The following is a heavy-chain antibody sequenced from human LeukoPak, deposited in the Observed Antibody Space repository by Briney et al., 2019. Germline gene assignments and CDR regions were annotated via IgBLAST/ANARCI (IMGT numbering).Heavy chain of an antibody. CDR2: IKQDGSEK. D-gene: IGHD2-15*01. Sequence: GGSLRLSCAASGFTFSSYWMSWVRQAPGKGLEWVANIKQDGSEKYYVDSVKGRFTISRDNAKNSLYLQMNSLRAEDTAVYYCAKNPQYCSGGSCYPGFWGQGTLVTVSS. CDR3: AKNPQYCSGGSCYPGF. J-gene: IGHJ4*02. CDR1: GFTFSSYW. V-gene: IGHV3-7*01.